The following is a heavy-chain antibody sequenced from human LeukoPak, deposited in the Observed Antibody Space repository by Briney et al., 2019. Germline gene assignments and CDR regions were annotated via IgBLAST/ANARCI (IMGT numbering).Heavy chain of an antibody. CDR3: ARVMYSTIDY. J-gene: IGHJ4*02. CDR2: IYYSGST. CDR1: GGSISSYY. Sequence: ASETLSLTCTASGGSISSYYWSWIRQPPGKGLEWIGYIYYSGSTNYNPSPKSRVTIPVDTSKNQFSLKLSSVTAADTAVYYCARVMYSTIDYWGQGTLVTVSS. D-gene: IGHD6-13*01. V-gene: IGHV4-59*01.